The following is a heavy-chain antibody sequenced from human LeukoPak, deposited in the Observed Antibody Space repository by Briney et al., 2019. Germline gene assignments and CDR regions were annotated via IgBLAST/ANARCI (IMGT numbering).Heavy chain of an antibody. Sequence: PGGSLRLSCAASGFTFSSYSMNWVRQAPGKGLGWVSSISSSSSYIYYADSVKGRFTVSRDNAKNSLYLQMNSLRAEDTAVYYCAREEGTDCGGDCYSGYWGQGTLVTVSS. D-gene: IGHD2-21*02. J-gene: IGHJ4*02. CDR3: AREEGTDCGGDCYSGY. CDR2: ISSSSSYI. CDR1: GFTFSSYS. V-gene: IGHV3-21*01.